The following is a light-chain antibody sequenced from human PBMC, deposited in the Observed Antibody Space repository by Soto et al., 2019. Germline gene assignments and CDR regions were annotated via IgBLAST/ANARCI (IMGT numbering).Light chain of an antibody. CDR1: SSNSGNNY. Sequence: QSVLTQPPSVSAAPGQKVTISCSGSSSNSGNNYVSWYQHLPGTAPKLLIYESNKRPSGIPDRFSGSQSGTSATLGITGLQTGDEADYYCGTWDSSLTVVVFGGGTKLTVL. V-gene: IGLV1-51*02. CDR2: ESN. J-gene: IGLJ2*01. CDR3: GTWDSSLTVVV.